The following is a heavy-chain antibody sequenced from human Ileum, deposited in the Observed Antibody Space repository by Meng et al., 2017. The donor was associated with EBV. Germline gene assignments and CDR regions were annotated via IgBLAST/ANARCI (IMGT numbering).Heavy chain of an antibody. J-gene: IGHJ4*02. CDR3: ARDGYSSGSD. V-gene: IGHV4-61*08. CDR2: IYNSGST. Sequence: LREAGPGVLKPSEPLSLTCSVSGGSGSSGGNYWSWIRQPPGKGLEWIGYIYNSGSTNYNPSLKSRVTISVDTSKNQFSLKLSSVTAADTAVYYCARDGYSSGSDWGQGTLVTVSS. CDR1: GGSGSSGGNY. D-gene: IGHD6-19*01.